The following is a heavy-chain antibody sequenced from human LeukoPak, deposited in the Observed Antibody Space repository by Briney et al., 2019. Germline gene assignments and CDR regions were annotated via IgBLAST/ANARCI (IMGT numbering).Heavy chain of an antibody. Sequence: GGSLRLSCTASGFTFSDYSMNWVRQAPGKGLEWVSGISSSSEYRHYADSLKGRFTISRDNAKNSLHLQINSLRAEDTAVYYCAKVRWNYYFDYWGQGTLVTVSS. CDR1: GFTFSDYS. V-gene: IGHV3-21*01. D-gene: IGHD4-23*01. CDR3: AKVRWNYYFDY. CDR2: ISSSSEYR. J-gene: IGHJ4*02.